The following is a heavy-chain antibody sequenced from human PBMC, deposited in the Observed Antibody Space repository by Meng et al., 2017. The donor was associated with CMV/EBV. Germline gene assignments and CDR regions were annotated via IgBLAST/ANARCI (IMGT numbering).Heavy chain of an antibody. J-gene: IGHJ6*02. CDR2: ISSSGSTI. D-gene: IGHD3-3*01. CDR1: GFTFSSYE. V-gene: IGHV3-48*03. CDR3: ARYLHTDDFWSGYRIYYYYYYGMDV. Sequence: GESLKISCAASGFTFSSYEMNWVRQAPGKGLEWVSYISSSGSTIYYADSVKGRFPISRDNTNNSLYLQINSLTAEDTAVYYCARYLHTDDFWSGYRIYYYYYYGMDVWGQGTTVTVSS.